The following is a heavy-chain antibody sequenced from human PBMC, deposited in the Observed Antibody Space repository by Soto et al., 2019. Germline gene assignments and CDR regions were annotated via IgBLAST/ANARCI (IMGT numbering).Heavy chain of an antibody. D-gene: IGHD4-17*01. CDR3: ASRRGHGDYVSYYYYGMDV. CDR2: IYYSGST. CDR1: GGSISSGGYY. Sequence: QVQLQESGPGLVKPSQTLSLTCTVSGGSISSGGYYWSWIRQHPGKGLEWIGYIYYSGSTYYNPSLKSRVTISVNTSKNHFSLKLSSVTAADTAVYYCASRRGHGDYVSYYYYGMDVWGQGTTVTVSS. J-gene: IGHJ6*02. V-gene: IGHV4-31*03.